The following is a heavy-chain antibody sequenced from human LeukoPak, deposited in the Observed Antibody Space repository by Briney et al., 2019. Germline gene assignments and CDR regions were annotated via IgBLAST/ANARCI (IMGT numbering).Heavy chain of an antibody. CDR1: GGTFSSYA. Sequence: SVKVSRKASGGTFSSYAISWVRQAPGQGLEWMGGIIPIFGTANYAQKFQGRVTITADESTSTAYMELSSLRSEDTAVYYCARATYYDILTGYYPYYYYGMDVWGKGTTVTVSS. J-gene: IGHJ6*04. CDR3: ARATYYDILTGYYPYYYYGMDV. D-gene: IGHD3-9*01. CDR2: IIPIFGTA. V-gene: IGHV1-69*13.